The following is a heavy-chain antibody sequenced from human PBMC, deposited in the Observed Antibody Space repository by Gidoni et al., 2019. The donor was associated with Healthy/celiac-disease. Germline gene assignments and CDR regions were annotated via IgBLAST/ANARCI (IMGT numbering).Heavy chain of an antibody. J-gene: IGHJ4*02. Sequence: QLQLLQSRSEVQKPAASVKVSCTASVYPFTSYDINLVRQATGQGLEWMGWMNPNSGNTGYEKKLQGRVTMTRNTSISTAYMELSSLISEETAVYYCARGGDSRRWSIYYFDYWGQGTLVTVSS. V-gene: IGHV1-8*01. D-gene: IGHD6-13*01. CDR2: MNPNSGNT. CDR3: ARGGDSRRWSIYYFDY. CDR1: VYPFTSYD.